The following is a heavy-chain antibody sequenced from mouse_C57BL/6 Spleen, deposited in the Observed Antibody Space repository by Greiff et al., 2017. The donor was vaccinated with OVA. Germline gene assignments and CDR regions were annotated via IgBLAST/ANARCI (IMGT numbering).Heavy chain of an antibody. CDR1: GYTFTSYW. Sequence: QVQLQQPGAALVKPGASVKMSCKASGYTFTSYWITWVKQRPGQGLEWIGDIYPGSGSTNYNEKFKSKATLTIDTSSSPAYMQLSSLTSEDSAVYYCARGTMVKDYWGQGTTLTVSS. V-gene: IGHV1-55*01. D-gene: IGHD2-2*01. CDR3: ARGTMVKDY. CDR2: IYPGSGST. J-gene: IGHJ2*01.